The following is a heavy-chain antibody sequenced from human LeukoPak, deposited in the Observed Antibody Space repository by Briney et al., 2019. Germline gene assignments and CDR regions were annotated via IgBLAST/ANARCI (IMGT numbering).Heavy chain of an antibody. D-gene: IGHD2-15*01. V-gene: IGHV1-8*03. Sequence: ASVKVSCKASGYTFTSYDINWVRQATGQGLEWMGWMNSNSGNTGYAQKFQGRVTITRNTSISTAYMELSSLRSEDTAVYYCARGGYCSGGSCYSFSWFDPWGQGTLVTVSS. CDR2: MNSNSGNT. CDR3: ARGGYCSGGSCYSFSWFDP. J-gene: IGHJ5*02. CDR1: GYTFTSYD.